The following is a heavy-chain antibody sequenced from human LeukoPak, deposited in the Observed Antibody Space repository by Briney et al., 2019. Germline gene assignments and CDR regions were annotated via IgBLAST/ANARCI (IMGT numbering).Heavy chain of an antibody. CDR1: GFTFSSYG. V-gene: IGHV3-30*18. D-gene: IGHD5-18*01. CDR3: AKDGRYSYGQWYDY. Sequence: PGRSLRLSCAASGFTFSSYGMHWVRQAPGKGLEWVAVISYDGSNKYYADSVKGRFTISRGNSKNTLYLQMNSLRAEDTAVYYCAKDGRYSYGQWYDYWGQGTLVTVSS. CDR2: ISYDGSNK. J-gene: IGHJ4*02.